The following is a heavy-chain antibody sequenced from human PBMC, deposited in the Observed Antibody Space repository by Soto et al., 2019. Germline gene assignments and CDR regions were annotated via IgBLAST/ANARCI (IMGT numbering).Heavy chain of an antibody. V-gene: IGHV4-31*03. J-gene: IGHJ3*02. Sequence: SETLSLTCTVSGGSISSGGYYWSWIRQHPGKGLEWIGYIYYSGSTYYNPSLKSRVTISVDTSKNQFSLKLSSVTAADTAVYYCARIEPNVLRFPAGNAFDIWGQGTMVTVSS. CDR3: ARIEPNVLRFPAGNAFDI. CDR1: GGSISSGGYY. D-gene: IGHD3-3*01. CDR2: IYYSGST.